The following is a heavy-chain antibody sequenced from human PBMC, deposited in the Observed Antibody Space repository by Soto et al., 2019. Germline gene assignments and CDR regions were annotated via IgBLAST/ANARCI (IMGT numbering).Heavy chain of an antibody. CDR1: GFTFSSYS. CDR3: ARDLQYYYDSSGYYLTGELDY. J-gene: IGHJ4*02. Sequence: GGSLRLSCAASGFTFSSYSMNWVRQAPGKGLEWVPSISSSSSYIYYADSVKGRFTISRDNAKDSLYLQMNSLRAEDTAVYYCARDLQYYYDSSGYYLTGELDYWGQGTLVTVSS. V-gene: IGHV3-21*01. D-gene: IGHD3-22*01. CDR2: ISSSSSYI.